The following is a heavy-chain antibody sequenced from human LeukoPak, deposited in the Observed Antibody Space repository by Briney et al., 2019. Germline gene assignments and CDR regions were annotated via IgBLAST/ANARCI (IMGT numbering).Heavy chain of an antibody. J-gene: IGHJ4*02. CDR2: IRSKAYGGTT. CDR3: ITDAAVRGVIISLFFDY. CDR1: GFTFGDYA. Sequence: GGSLRLSCTASGFTFGDYAMSWVRQAPGKGLEWVGFIRSKAYGGTTEYAASVKGRFTISRDDSKSIAYLQMNSLKTEGTAVYYCITDAAVRGVIISLFFDYWGQGTLVTVSS. V-gene: IGHV3-49*04. D-gene: IGHD3-10*01.